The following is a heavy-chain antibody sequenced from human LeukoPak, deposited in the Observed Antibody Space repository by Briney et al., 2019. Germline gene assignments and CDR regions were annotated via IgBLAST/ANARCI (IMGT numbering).Heavy chain of an antibody. CDR1: GFTFSSYA. Sequence: GGSLRLPCAASGFTFSSYAMSWVRQAPGKGLEWVSGTSGSGGSTYYAGSVKGRFTISRDNSKNTLYLQMNSLRVEDTAVYYCAKNGGSQCYSHLDSWGQETLVTVSS. D-gene: IGHD2-15*01. V-gene: IGHV3-23*01. CDR2: TSGSGGST. J-gene: IGHJ4*02. CDR3: AKNGGSQCYSHLDS.